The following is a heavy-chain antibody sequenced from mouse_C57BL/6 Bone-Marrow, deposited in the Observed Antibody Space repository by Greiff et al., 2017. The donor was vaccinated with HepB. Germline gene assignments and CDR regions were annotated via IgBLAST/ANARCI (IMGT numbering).Heavy chain of an antibody. CDR3: ARAPSYYGSCDY. V-gene: IGHV1-80*01. D-gene: IGHD1-1*01. J-gene: IGHJ2*01. Sequence: QVQLKESGPELVKPGASVKISCKASGYAFSSYWMNWVKQRPGKGLEWIGQIYPGDGDTNYNGKFKGKATLTADKSSSTAYMQLSSLTSEDSAVYFCARAPSYYGSCDYWGQGTTLTVSS. CDR1: GYAFSSYW. CDR2: IYPGDGDT.